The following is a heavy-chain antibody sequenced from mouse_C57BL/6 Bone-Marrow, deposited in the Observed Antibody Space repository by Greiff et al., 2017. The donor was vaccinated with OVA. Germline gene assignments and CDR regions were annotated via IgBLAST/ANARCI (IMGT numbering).Heavy chain of an antibody. CDR3: RSSYYGKNY. Sequence: VQLQQSGPELVKPGASVKMSCKASGYTFTDYYMHWVKQKPGKGLEWIGEIYPGSGNTYYNEKFKGKATLTADTSSSTAYMQLSSLTSEDSAVYFCARSSYYGKNYWGQVTTLTVSS. CDR2: YPGSGNTY. D-gene: IGHD1-1*01. V-gene: IGHV1-83*01. J-gene: IGHJ2*01. CDR1: YTFTDYYM.